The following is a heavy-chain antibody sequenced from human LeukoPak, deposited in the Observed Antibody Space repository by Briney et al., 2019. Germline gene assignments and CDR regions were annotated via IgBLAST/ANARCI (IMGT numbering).Heavy chain of an antibody. CDR3: ARDRSDSNDYVLLDH. D-gene: IGHD3-16*01. Sequence: GPVKVSCKASGYTFTSYGISWVRQAPGQGLEWMGWISAYNGNTNYAQKLQGRVTMTTDTSTGTADMELRSLRSDDTAVYYCARDRSDSNDYVLLDHWGQGTLVTVSS. J-gene: IGHJ4*02. V-gene: IGHV1-18*01. CDR1: GYTFTSYG. CDR2: ISAYNGNT.